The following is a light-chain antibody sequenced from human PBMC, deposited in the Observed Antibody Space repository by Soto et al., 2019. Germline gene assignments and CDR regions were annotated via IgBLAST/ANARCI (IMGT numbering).Light chain of an antibody. Sequence: DIQMTQSPSSVSASVGDRVTITCRASESLSNWLAWYQQKPGKAPKVLISVTSTLHSGVPSRFSGSGSGADFTLTISSLQPEDSATYYCQQGKSFPLTFGGGTKVEIK. CDR2: VTS. V-gene: IGKV1-12*01. CDR1: ESLSNW. CDR3: QQGKSFPLT. J-gene: IGKJ4*01.